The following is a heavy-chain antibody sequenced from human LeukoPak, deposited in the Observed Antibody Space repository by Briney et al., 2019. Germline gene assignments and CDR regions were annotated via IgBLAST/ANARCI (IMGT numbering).Heavy chain of an antibody. CDR1: VYMFTGVY. CDR2: INPNTGGT. J-gene: IGHJ4*02. V-gene: IGHV1-2*02. D-gene: IGHD5-12*01. CDR3: ARDGIGVYTGYSRNVLDS. Sequence: ASVKVSCKASVYMFTGVYIHWVRQAPGQGLEWMGWINPNTGGTNFAQKFQGRVTITRDTSISTAYMELNRLTSNDTAVYYCARDGIGVYTGYSRNVLDSWGQGTLVTVSS.